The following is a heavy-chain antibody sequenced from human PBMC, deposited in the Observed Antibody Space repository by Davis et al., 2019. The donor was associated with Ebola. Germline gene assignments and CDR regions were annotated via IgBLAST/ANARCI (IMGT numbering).Heavy chain of an antibody. CDR2: ISGGGGST. J-gene: IGHJ4*02. D-gene: IGHD1-26*01. Sequence: GESLNISCAATGFTFSSYGMSWVRQAPGKGLEWVSSISGGGGSTHYADSVEGRFTISRDNSKNTLYLQMNSLRAEDTAVYYCAKGQSGSYFFDSWGQGTLVTVSP. V-gene: IGHV3-23*01. CDR3: AKGQSGSYFFDS. CDR1: GFTFSSYG.